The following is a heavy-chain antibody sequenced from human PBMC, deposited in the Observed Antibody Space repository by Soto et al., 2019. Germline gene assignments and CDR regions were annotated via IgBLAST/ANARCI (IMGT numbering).Heavy chain of an antibody. D-gene: IGHD1-26*01. Sequence: SETLSLTCTVSGGSISSYYWSWIRQPPGKGLEWIGNIYYSGSTNYNPSLKSRVTISVDTSKNQFSLKLSSVTAADTAVYYCARHPGLVGATHWYFDLWGRGTLVTVSS. CDR1: GGSISSYY. CDR3: ARHPGLVGATHWYFDL. CDR2: IYYSGST. J-gene: IGHJ2*01. V-gene: IGHV4-59*08.